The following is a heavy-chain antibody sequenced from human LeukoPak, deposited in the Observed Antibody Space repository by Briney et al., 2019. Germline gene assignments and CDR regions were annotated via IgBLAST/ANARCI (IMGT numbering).Heavy chain of an antibody. CDR1: GFTVSSNY. CDR3: ARRGHGYGSPFDY. V-gene: IGHV3-66*04. D-gene: IGHD5-18*01. CDR2: IYPNGNT. J-gene: IGHJ4*02. Sequence: GGCLRLSCAASGFTVSSNYMNWVRQAPGKGLEWVSMIYPNGNTFYTDSVKGRFTISRDNSKNTLDLQMSSLRAEDTAVYYCARRGHGYGSPFDYWGQGTLVTVSS.